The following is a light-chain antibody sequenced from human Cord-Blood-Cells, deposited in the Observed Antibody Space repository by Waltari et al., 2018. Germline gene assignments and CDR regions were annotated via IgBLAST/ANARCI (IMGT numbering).Light chain of an antibody. CDR3: SSYTSSSTLV. V-gene: IGLV2-14*01. Sequence: QSALTHPASWPGSPGRWTPIPAMATARDVGVYNISPWYQQHPGKAPKLMIYDVSKRPSGVSNRFSGSKSGNTASLTISGLQAEDEADYYCSSYTSSSTLVFGGGTKLTVL. CDR2: DVS. CDR1: ARDVGVYNI. J-gene: IGLJ3*02.